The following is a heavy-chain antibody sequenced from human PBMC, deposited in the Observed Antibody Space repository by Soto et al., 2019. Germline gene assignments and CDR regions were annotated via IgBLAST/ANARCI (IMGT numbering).Heavy chain of an antibody. CDR1: GGTFSSYA. CDR3: ARDLEIVVVPAAPTYYYYGMDV. CDR2: IIPLFGTA. J-gene: IGHJ6*02. D-gene: IGHD2-2*03. Sequence: QVQLVQSGAEVKKPGSSVKVSCKASGGTFSSYAISWVRQAPGQGLEWMGGIIPLFGTANYAQKFQGRVTITADESTSTAYMELSSLRSEDTAVYYCARDLEIVVVPAAPTYYYYGMDVWGQGTTVTVSS. V-gene: IGHV1-69*01.